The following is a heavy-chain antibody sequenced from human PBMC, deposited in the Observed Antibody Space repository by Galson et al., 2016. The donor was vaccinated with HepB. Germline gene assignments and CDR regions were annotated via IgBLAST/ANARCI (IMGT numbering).Heavy chain of an antibody. CDR2: IHHSGIT. CDR1: NYAISSGHN. D-gene: IGHD6-13*01. Sequence: ETLSLTCTVSNYAISSGHNWGWIRQPPGRGLEWIGTIHHSGITYYKSSLKSRVTMSIDTSNNQFSLKLRSVTAADTAIYYCTRDPQPVYYYHGMDVWGQGTTVTVSS. V-gene: IGHV4-38-2*02. J-gene: IGHJ6*02. CDR3: TRDPQPVYYYHGMDV.